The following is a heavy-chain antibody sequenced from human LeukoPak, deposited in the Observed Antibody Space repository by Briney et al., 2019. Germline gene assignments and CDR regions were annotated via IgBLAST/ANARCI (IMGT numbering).Heavy chain of an antibody. CDR1: GGSISSSSYY. V-gene: IGHV4-39*01. J-gene: IGHJ4*02. CDR2: IYYSGST. Sequence: SETLSLTCTVSGGSISSSSYYWGWIRQPPGKGLEWIGSIYYSGSTYYNPSLKSRVTISVDTSKNQFSLKLSSVTAADTAVYCCARHVRPPTSYYYDSSGYTYFDYWGQGTLVTVSS. CDR3: ARHVRPPTSYYYDSSGYTYFDY. D-gene: IGHD3-22*01.